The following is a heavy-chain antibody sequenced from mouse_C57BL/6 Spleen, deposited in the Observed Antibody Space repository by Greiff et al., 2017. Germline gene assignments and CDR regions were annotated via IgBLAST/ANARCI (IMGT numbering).Heavy chain of an antibody. V-gene: IGHV1-61*01. J-gene: IGHJ1*03. Sequence: VQLQQPGAELVRPGSSVKLSCKASGYTFTSYWMDWVKQRPGQGLEWIGNIYPSDSETHYNQKFKDKATLTVDKSSSTAYMQLSSLTSEDSAVYYCARSLYYGSSQGYFDVWGTGTTVTVSS. CDR2: IYPSDSET. D-gene: IGHD1-1*01. CDR1: GYTFTSYW. CDR3: ARSLYYGSSQGYFDV.